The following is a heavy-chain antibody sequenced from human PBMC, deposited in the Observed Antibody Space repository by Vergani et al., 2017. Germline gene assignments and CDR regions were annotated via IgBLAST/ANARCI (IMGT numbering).Heavy chain of an antibody. Sequence: QVQLQESGPGLVKPSQTLSLTCTVSGGSIISRSYYWGWIRQPPGKGLEWIGSIYNSGNGDSSSSLKSRVTISADTSKNQFSLRLTSVTAADTAVYYCASGKYYSDSTSHFRGRYFDVWGRGTLVTVPS. CDR3: ASGKYYSDSTSHFRGRYFDV. CDR1: GGSIISRSYY. J-gene: IGHJ2*01. CDR2: IYNSGNG. V-gene: IGHV4-39*01. D-gene: IGHD3-16*01.